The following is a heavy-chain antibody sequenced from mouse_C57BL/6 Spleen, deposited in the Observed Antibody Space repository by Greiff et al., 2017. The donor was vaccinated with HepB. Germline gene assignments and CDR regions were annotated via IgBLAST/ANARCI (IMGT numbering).Heavy chain of an antibody. V-gene: IGHV3-6*01. CDR1: GYSITSGYY. Sequence: EVKLEESGPGLVKPSQSLSLTCSVTGYSITSGYYWNWIRQFPGNKLEWMGYISYDGSNNYNPSLKNRISITRDTSKNQFFLKLNSVTTEDTATYYCARLTTVVAPFDYWGQGTTLTVSS. J-gene: IGHJ2*01. CDR2: ISYDGSN. CDR3: ARLTTVVAPFDY. D-gene: IGHD1-1*01.